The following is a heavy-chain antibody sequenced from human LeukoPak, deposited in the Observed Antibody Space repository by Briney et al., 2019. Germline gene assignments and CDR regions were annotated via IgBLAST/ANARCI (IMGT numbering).Heavy chain of an antibody. V-gene: IGHV3-64*01. CDR3: ARDLARGP. CDR1: GFTFSSYA. CDR2: ISSNGGST. Sequence: PGGSPRLSCAASGFTFSSYAMHWVRQAPGKGLEYVSAISSNGGSTYYANSVKGRSTISRDNSKNTLYLQMGSLRAEDMAVYYCARDLARGPWGQGTLVTVSS. J-gene: IGHJ5*02.